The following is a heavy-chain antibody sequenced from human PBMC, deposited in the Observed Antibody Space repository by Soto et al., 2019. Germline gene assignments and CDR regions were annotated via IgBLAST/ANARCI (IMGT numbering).Heavy chain of an antibody. CDR1: GGSSNSYN. D-gene: IGHD4-17*01. J-gene: IGHJ4*02. CDR2: INHSGST. Sequence: TLSLTSTVYGGSSNSYNWRWIRQPPGKGLEWIGEINHSGSTNYNPSLKSRVTISVDTSKNQFSLKLSSVTAADTAVYYCARGFSPINYGDYSQFDYWGQGTLV. CDR3: ARGFSPINYGDYSQFDY. V-gene: IGHV4-34*01.